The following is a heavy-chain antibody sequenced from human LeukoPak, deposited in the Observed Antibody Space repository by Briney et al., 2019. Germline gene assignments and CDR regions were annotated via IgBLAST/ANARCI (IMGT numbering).Heavy chain of an antibody. Sequence: GGSLRLSCAASGFTFSSYGMHWVRQAPGKGLEWVAVIWYDGSNKYYADSVKGRLTISRDNAKNSLYLQMNSLRAEDTAVYYCARALWSGPVYYGMDVWGQGTTVTVSS. V-gene: IGHV3-33*01. CDR2: IWYDGSNK. D-gene: IGHD3-10*01. CDR1: GFTFSSYG. CDR3: ARALWSGPVYYGMDV. J-gene: IGHJ6*02.